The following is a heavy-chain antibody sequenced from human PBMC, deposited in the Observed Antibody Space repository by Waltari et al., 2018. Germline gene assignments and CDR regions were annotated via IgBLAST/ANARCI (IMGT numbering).Heavy chain of an antibody. CDR2: IIPMLGIA. J-gene: IGHJ3*02. Sequence: QVQLVQSGAEVKKPGSSVKVSCKASGGTFSSYTISWVRQAPGQGLEWMGRIIPMLGIAKYAQKFQGRVTITADKSTSTAYMELSSLRSEDTAVYYCARGQTNYYGSGDAFDIWGQGTMVTVSS. D-gene: IGHD3-10*01. CDR3: ARGQTNYYGSGDAFDI. CDR1: GGTFSSYT. V-gene: IGHV1-69*02.